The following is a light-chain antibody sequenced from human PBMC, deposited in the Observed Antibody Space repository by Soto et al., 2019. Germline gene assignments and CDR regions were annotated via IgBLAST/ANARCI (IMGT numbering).Light chain of an antibody. Sequence: QSALTQPASVSGSPGQSITISCTGSSSDVGGYDYVSWYQQHPGKAPKLMIYEVSNRPSGVSNRFSGSKSGNTGSLTISGLQAEDEADYYCCSYTGSLTLLFGGGTKLTVL. CDR1: SSDVGGYDY. J-gene: IGLJ2*01. V-gene: IGLV2-14*01. CDR2: EVS. CDR3: CSYTGSLTLL.